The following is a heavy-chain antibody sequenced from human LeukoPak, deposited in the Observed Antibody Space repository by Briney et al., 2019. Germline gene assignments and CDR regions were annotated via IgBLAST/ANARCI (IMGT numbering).Heavy chain of an antibody. CDR2: ISVYNGNT. Sequence: ASVKVSCKASGYTFTSFGISWLRQAPEQGLEWMEWISVYNGNTNYAQKLQGRVTMTTDTSTSTAYMELRSLRSDDTAVYYCARDYYYSEYASFDYWGQGTLVTVSS. CDR3: ARDYYYSEYASFDY. V-gene: IGHV1-18*01. D-gene: IGHD1-26*01. CDR1: GYTFTSFG. J-gene: IGHJ4*02.